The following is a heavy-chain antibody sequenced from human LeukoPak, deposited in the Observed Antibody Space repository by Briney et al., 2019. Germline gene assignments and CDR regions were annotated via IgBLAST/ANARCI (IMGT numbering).Heavy chain of an antibody. CDR3: ARLYGRPYYYYGMDV. D-gene: IGHD2-2*02. CDR2: IYYRGTS. J-gene: IGHJ6*02. CDR1: GGSISGYY. Sequence: SETLSLTCTVSGGSISGYYWSWIRQPPGQGLEWIGFIYYRGTSKYNPSLMSRVTMSVDTSKNQVSLKLSSVTAADTAVYYCARLYGRPYYYYGMDVWGQGTTVTVSS. V-gene: IGHV4-59*08.